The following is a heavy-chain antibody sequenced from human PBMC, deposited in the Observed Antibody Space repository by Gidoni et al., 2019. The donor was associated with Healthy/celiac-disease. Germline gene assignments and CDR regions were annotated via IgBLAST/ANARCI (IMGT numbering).Heavy chain of an antibody. Sequence: QVQLVDSGGGVVQPGRSLRLSCAASGFTFSSYAMHWVRQAPGKGLEWVAVISYDGSNKYYADSVKGRFTISRDNSKNTLYLQMNSLRAEDTAVYYCARSVMVYAMNYYGMDVWGQGTTVTVSS. CDR1: GFTFSSYA. D-gene: IGHD2-8*01. CDR2: ISYDGSNK. CDR3: ARSVMVYAMNYYGMDV. V-gene: IGHV3-30-3*01. J-gene: IGHJ6*02.